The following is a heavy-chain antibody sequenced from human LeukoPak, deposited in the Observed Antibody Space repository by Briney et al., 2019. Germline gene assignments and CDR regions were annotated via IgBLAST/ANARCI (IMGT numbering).Heavy chain of an antibody. D-gene: IGHD2-15*01. CDR3: ASEYCSGGSCYSDGTGWFDP. V-gene: IGHV1-2*02. Sequence: GASVKVSCKASGYTFTGYYMHWVRQAPGQGLEWTGWINPNSGGTNYAQKFQGRVTMTRDTSISTAYMELSRLRSDDTAVYYCASEYCSGGSCYSDGTGWFDPWGQGTLVTVSS. J-gene: IGHJ5*02. CDR2: INPNSGGT. CDR1: GYTFTGYY.